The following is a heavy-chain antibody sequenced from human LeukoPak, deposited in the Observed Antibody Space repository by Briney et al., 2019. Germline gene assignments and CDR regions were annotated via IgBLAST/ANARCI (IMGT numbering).Heavy chain of an antibody. D-gene: IGHD4/OR15-4a*01. Sequence: AASVKVSCKASGGTFSSYAISWVRQAPGQGLEWMGRIIPILGIANYAQKFQGRVTITADKSTSTAYMELSSLRSEDTAVYYCARGLGGVDTIGAFSYGMDVWGQGTTVTVSS. CDR1: GGTFSSYA. V-gene: IGHV1-69*04. J-gene: IGHJ6*02. CDR3: ARGLGGVDTIGAFSYGMDV. CDR2: IIPILGIA.